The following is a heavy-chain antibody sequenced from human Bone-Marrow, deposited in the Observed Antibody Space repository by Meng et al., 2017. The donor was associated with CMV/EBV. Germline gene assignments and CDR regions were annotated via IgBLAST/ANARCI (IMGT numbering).Heavy chain of an antibody. D-gene: IGHD2-15*01. CDR2: ISGSNSHI. J-gene: IGHJ4*02. Sequence: GEYLKISCAASGFTVSSNHMSWVRQAPGKGLEWVSSISGSNSHIYYADSVKGRFTISRDNAKNSLHLQMSSLRAEDTAVYYCARTTSHCYGYWGQGTLVTVSS. V-gene: IGHV3-21*01. CDR3: ARTTSHCYGY. CDR1: GFTVSSNH.